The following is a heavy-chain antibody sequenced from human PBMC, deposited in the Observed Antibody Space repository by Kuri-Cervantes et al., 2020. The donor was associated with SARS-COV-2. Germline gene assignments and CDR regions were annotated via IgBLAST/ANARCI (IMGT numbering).Heavy chain of an antibody. CDR2: TYYNSQWYT. Sequence: SQTLALTCAIPGESVSSNSAALDWIRQSPSRGLEWLGRTYYNSQWYTDYSPSVKSRIIIRSDTSTNHVSLQLNSVTPEDTAVYYCAREQISLIVLQSGTFAIWGQGTMVTVSS. J-gene: IGHJ3*02. CDR1: GESVSSNSAA. V-gene: IGHV6-1*01. CDR3: AREQISLIVLQSGTFAI. D-gene: IGHD3-22*01.